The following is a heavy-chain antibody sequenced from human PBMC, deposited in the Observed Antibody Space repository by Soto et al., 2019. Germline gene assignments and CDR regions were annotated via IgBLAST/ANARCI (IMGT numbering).Heavy chain of an antibody. CDR2: INAGNGNT. D-gene: IGHD6-13*01. V-gene: IGHV1-3*01. Sequence: QVQLVQSGAEVKKPGASVKVSCKASGYTFTSYAMHWVRQAPGQRLEWMGWINAGNGNTKYSQKFQGRVTITRDTAGSTAYMELSSLRSEDTAVYYWARVRQPQLAPLLVYWGQGTLVTVSS. CDR1: GYTFTSYA. CDR3: ARVRQPQLAPLLVY. J-gene: IGHJ4*02.